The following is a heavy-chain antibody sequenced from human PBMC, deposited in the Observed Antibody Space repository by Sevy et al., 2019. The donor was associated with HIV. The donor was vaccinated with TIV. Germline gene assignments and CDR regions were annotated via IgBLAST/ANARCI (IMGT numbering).Heavy chain of an antibody. CDR2: INHSGST. V-gene: IGHV4-34*01. CDR3: ATRRGHLSFDY. CDR1: GGSFSGYY. J-gene: IGHJ4*02. Sequence: LETLSLTCVVYGGSFSGYYWSWIRQPPGKGLEWIGEINHSGSTNYNPSLKSRVTISADTSKNQFSLKLSSVTAADTAVYYCATRRGHLSFDYWGQGTLVTVSS.